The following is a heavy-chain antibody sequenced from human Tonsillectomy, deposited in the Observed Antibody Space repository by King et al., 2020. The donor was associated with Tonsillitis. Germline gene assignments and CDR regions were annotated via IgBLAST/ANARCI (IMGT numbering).Heavy chain of an antibody. CDR2: IYYSGST. CDR1: GGSVSSGSYY. CDR3: ARMWEWIPDY. V-gene: IGHV4-61*01. J-gene: IGHJ4*02. Sequence: VQLQESGPGLVKPSETLSLTCTVSGGSVSSGSYYWSWIRQPPGKGLEWIGYIYYSGSTNYNPSLKSRVTISVDTSKKQFSLKLSSVTAADTAVYYCARMWEWIPDYWGQGTLVTVSS. D-gene: IGHD1-26*01.